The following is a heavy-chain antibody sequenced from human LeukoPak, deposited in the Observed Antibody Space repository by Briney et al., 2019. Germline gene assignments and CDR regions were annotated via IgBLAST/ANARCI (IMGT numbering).Heavy chain of an antibody. V-gene: IGHV3-48*01. Sequence: GGSLRLSCAASGFTFSSYSMNWVRQAPGKGLEWVSYMSSSSSSTIYYADSVKGRFTISRDNAKKSLYLQMNSLRAEDTAVYYCVRAQWFGLGDYYYMDVWGKGTTVTVSS. J-gene: IGHJ6*03. CDR3: VRAQWFGLGDYYYMDV. CDR1: GFTFSSYS. D-gene: IGHD3-10*01. CDR2: MSSSSSSTI.